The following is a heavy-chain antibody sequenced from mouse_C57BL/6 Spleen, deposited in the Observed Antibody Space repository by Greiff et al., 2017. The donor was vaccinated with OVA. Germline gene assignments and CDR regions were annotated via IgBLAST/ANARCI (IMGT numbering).Heavy chain of an antibody. J-gene: IGHJ3*01. D-gene: IGHD1-1*01. CDR3: ARRDYYGSSPFAY. V-gene: IGHV1-9*01. Sequence: QVQLQQSGAELMKPGASVKLSCKATGYTFTGYWIEWVKQRPGHGLKWIGEILPGSGSTNYNEKFKGKATFTADTSSNTAYMQLGSLTTEDSAIYYCARRDYYGSSPFAYWGQGTLVTVSA. CDR2: ILPGSGST. CDR1: GYTFTGYW.